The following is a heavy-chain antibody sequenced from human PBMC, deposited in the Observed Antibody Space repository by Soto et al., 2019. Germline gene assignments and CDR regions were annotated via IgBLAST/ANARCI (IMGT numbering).Heavy chain of an antibody. V-gene: IGHV4-59*01. CDR2: IYYSGST. Sequence: SETLSLTCTVSGGSISSYYWSWIRQPPGKGLEWIGYIYYSGSTNYNPSLKSRVTISVDTSKNQFSLKLSSVTAADTAVYYCARERAAAGTGGIDYWGQGTLVTVSS. CDR3: ARERAAAGTGGIDY. CDR1: GGSISSYY. D-gene: IGHD6-13*01. J-gene: IGHJ4*02.